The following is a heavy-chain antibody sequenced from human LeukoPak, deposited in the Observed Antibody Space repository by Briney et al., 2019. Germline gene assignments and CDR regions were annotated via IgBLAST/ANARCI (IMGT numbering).Heavy chain of an antibody. D-gene: IGHD3-16*01. CDR2: ISSSGTTI. Sequence: GGSLRLSCVGSGFCFSANNMHWMRHAAGKGPEWLSFISSSGTTIRYADSVRDRFFISRDNAKNSLYLQMSSLRDEDTALYYCVTDWPVWWGQGTLVTVSS. CDR1: GFCFSANN. J-gene: IGHJ4*02. CDR3: VTDWPVW. V-gene: IGHV3-48*02.